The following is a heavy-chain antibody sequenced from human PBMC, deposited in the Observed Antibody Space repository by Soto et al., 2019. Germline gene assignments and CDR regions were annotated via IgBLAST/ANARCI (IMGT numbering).Heavy chain of an antibody. V-gene: IGHV4-59*01. CDR3: ARTSITMVRGVLYHSFDP. Sequence: SETLCFTCTVSGGSMSRGYMSGIRQPPGKGMEWIGYIYYSGITNYNPSRKSRVTISVDTSKNQFSLKLRSATAADSAVYYCARTSITMVRGVLYHSFDPWGQGTLVPVSS. CDR1: GGSMSRGY. CDR2: IYYSGIT. D-gene: IGHD3-10*01. J-gene: IGHJ5*02.